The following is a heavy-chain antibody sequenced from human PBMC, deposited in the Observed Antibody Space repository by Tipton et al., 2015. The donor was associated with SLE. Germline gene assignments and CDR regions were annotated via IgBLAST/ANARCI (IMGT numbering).Heavy chain of an antibody. J-gene: IGHJ4*02. CDR3: AKDDYGDYHFDY. CDR1: GFTFSSYS. V-gene: IGHV3-23*01. CDR2: ISGSGGST. Sequence: SLRLSCAASGFTFSSYSMNWVRQAPGKGLEWVSAISGSGGSTYYADSVKGRFTISRDNSKNTLYLQMNSLRAEDTAVYYCAKDDYGDYHFDYWGQGTLVTVSS. D-gene: IGHD4-17*01.